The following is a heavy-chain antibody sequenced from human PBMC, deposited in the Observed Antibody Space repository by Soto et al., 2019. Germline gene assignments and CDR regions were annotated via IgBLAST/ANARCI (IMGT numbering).Heavy chain of an antibody. V-gene: IGHV3-33*01. CDR1: GFTFNTYS. D-gene: IGHD4-17*01. CDR2: IWYDGTQK. CDR3: ARAGGTTVTGLWHFDS. J-gene: IGHJ4*02. Sequence: WGSLRLSCEASGFTFNTYSMHLCRHPPGKGLEWLAAIWYDGTQKYYADSVKGRFIISRDNSKKTLYLEMNSLRAEDTAVYYCARAGGTTVTGLWHFDSWGQGTLVTVSS.